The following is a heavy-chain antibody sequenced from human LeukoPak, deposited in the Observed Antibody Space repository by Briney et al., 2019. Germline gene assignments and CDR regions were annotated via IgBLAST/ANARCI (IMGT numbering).Heavy chain of an antibody. D-gene: IGHD4-23*01. CDR2: IYYSGST. CDR1: GGSISSGGYY. J-gene: IGHJ6*02. V-gene: IGHV4-31*03. Sequence: SETLSLTCTVSGGSISSGGYYWSWIRQHPGKGLEWIGYIYYSGSTYYNPSLKSRVTISVDTSKNQFSLKLSSVTAADTAVYYCARDYGGNSEGDYYYYYGMDVWGQGTTVTVSS. CDR3: ARDYGGNSEGDYYYYYGMDV.